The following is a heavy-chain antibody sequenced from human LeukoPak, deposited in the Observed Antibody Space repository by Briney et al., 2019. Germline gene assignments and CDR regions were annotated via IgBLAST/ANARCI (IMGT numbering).Heavy chain of an antibody. CDR3: AKDLTTVTTKGDY. D-gene: IGHD4-17*01. CDR2: IKEDGSEK. Sequence: PGGSLRLSCAVSGFTFSSHWMSWVRQAPGKGLEWVANIKEDGSEKYYVDSVKGRFTISRDNAKNSLYLQMNSLRAEDTAVYYCAKDLTTVTTKGDYWGQGTLVTVSS. V-gene: IGHV3-7*01. J-gene: IGHJ4*02. CDR1: GFTFSSHW.